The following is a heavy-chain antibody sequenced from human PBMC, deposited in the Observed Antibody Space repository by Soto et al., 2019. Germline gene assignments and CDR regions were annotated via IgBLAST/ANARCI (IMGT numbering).Heavy chain of an antibody. Sequence: SVKVSCKASGFTFTSSAVQWVRQARGQRLEWIGWIVVGSGNTNYAQKFQGRVTITADKSTSTAYMELSSLRSEDTAVYYCAREPLNVDTAMVYDYWGQGTLVTVSS. J-gene: IGHJ4*02. D-gene: IGHD5-18*01. CDR1: GFTFTSSA. CDR3: AREPLNVDTAMVYDY. V-gene: IGHV1-58*01. CDR2: IVVGSGNT.